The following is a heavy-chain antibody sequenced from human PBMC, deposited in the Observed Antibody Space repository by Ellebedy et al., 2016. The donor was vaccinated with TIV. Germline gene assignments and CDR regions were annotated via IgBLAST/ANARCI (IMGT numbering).Heavy chain of an antibody. J-gene: IGHJ4*02. Sequence: MPGGSLRLSCTVSGGSISSYYWSWIRQPPGKGLEWIGYIYYSGSTNYNPSLKSRVTISVDTSKNQFSLKLSSVTAADTAVYYCAAGDGYNYDYWGQGTLVTVSS. CDR2: IYYSGST. V-gene: IGHV4-59*08. CDR1: GGSISSYY. D-gene: IGHD5-24*01. CDR3: AAGDGYNYDY.